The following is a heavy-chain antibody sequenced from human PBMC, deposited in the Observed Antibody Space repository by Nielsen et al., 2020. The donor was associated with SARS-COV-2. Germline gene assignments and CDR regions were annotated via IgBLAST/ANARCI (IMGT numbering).Heavy chain of an antibody. CDR2: ISAYNGNT. Sequence: ASVKVSCKASGYTFSNYGFSWVRQAPGQGLEWMGWISAYNGNTNYAQKLQGRVTMTTDTFTSTAYMELRSLRSDDTAVYYCARDDYGGNPSSLDYWGQGTLVTVSS. D-gene: IGHD4-23*01. CDR3: ARDDYGGNPSSLDY. J-gene: IGHJ4*02. V-gene: IGHV1-18*01. CDR1: GYTFSNYG.